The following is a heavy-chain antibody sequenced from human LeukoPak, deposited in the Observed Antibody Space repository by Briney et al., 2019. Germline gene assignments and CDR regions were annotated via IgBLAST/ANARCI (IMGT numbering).Heavy chain of an antibody. D-gene: IGHD3-22*01. V-gene: IGHV3-23*01. CDR3: AKRGVVIRVILVGFHKEAYYFDS. CDR2: ISGSGGST. CDR1: GITLSNYG. J-gene: IGHJ4*02. Sequence: GGSLTLSCAVSGITLSNYGMSGVREAPGKGLEWVAGISGSGGSTNYADSVKGRFTISRDNPKNTLFLQMKSLRAEDTAVYFCAKRGVVIRVILVGFHKEAYYFDSWGQGALVTVSS.